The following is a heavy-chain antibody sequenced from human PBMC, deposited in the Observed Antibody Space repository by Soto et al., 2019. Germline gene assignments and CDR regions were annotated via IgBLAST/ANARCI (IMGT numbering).Heavy chain of an antibody. Sequence: EVQLLESGGGLVQPGGSLRLSCAASGFTFSSYAMSWVRQVPGKGLVWVSRIHSDGSSTTYADSVMGRFTISRDNAKNTLYLQMASLRAEDTAVYYCARGDVGAFDLWGQGTMVTVSS. V-gene: IGHV3-74*03. CDR1: GFTFSSYA. D-gene: IGHD1-26*01. J-gene: IGHJ3*01. CDR2: IHSDGSST. CDR3: ARGDVGAFDL.